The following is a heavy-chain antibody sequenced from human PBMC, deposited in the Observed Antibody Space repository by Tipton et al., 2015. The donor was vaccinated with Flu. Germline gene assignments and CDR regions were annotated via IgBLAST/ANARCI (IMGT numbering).Heavy chain of an antibody. CDR2: IYTSGST. CDR1: GGSISSSSYY. J-gene: IGHJ5*02. CDR3: ARRDFSNYVSEPKNWFDL. Sequence: LRLSCTVSGGSISSSSYYWTWIRQPAGKGLEWIGQIYTSGSTKYSPSLKSRVTMSLDTSKNQFSLKMSSVTAADTAVYFCARRDFSNYVSEPKNWFDLWGQGTQVTVSS. V-gene: IGHV4-61*09. D-gene: IGHD4-11*01.